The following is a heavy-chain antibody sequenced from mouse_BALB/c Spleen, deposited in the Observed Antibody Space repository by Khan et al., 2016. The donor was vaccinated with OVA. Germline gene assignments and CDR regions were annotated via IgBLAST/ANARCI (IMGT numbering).Heavy chain of an antibody. CDR3: ARELTGTGYFDY. CDR2: ISYTGST. CDR1: GDSITSGY. V-gene: IGHV3-8*02. Sequence: VQLKESGPSLVKPSQTLSLTCSVTGDSITSGYWDWIRKFPGNKLEYMGYISYTGSTSYNPSLSSRISITRDTSKNQYFLLLSSVTTEDTATYYCARELTGTGYFDYWGQGTTLTVSS. J-gene: IGHJ2*01. D-gene: IGHD4-1*01.